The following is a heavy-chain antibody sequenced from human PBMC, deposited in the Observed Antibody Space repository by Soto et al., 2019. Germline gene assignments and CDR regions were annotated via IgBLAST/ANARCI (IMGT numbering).Heavy chain of an antibody. CDR1: GYSFTSYW. CDR2: IDPSDSYT. V-gene: IGHV5-10-1*01. CDR3: ARQGGGTVTSGN. Sequence: GESLKISCKGSGYSFTSYWISWVRQMPGKGLEWMGRIDPSDSYTNYSPSFQGHVTISADKSISTAYLQWSSLKASDTAMYYCARQGGGTVTSGNWGQGTLVTVSS. D-gene: IGHD4-4*01. J-gene: IGHJ4*02.